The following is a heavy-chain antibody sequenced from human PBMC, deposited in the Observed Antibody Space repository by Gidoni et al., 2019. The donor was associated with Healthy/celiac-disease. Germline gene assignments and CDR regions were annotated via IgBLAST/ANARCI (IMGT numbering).Heavy chain of an antibody. J-gene: IGHJ4*02. D-gene: IGHD3-10*01. CDR2: IYHSGST. CDR1: GGSISSGGYS. V-gene: IGHV4-30-2*01. CDR3: ARDYGSGSGEFDY. Sequence: QLQLQESGSGLVKPSQTLSLTCAVSGGSISSGGYSWSWIRQPPGQGLEWIGYIYHSGSTYYNPSLKSRVTISVDRSKNQFSLKLSSVTAADTAVYYCARDYGSGSGEFDYWGQGTLVTVSS.